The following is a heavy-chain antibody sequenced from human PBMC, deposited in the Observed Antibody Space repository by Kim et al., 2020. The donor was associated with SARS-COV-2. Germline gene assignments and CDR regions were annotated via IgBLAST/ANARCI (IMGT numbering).Heavy chain of an antibody. CDR3: ARTSDYYYYGMDV. J-gene: IGHJ6*02. Sequence: SPPFQGQVTISADKSISTAYLQWSSLKASDTAMYYCARTSDYYYYGMDVWGQGTTVTVSS. D-gene: IGHD3-10*01. V-gene: IGHV5-51*01.